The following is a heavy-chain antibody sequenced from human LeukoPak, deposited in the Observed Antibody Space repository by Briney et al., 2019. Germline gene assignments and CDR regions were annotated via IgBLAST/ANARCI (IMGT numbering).Heavy chain of an antibody. CDR3: PIIVSGRGCWFDP. J-gene: IGHJ5*02. CDR1: GYTFTGYY. CDR2: ISRNNGST. Sequence: ASVKVTCKGSGYTFTGYYMHWVRQPPGQGLEWMGLISRNNGSTSYAETVQRHVTRTSDTSISTAYVELSSLRPDDIAVCDSPIIVSGRGCWFDPWGRGTRVPVPS. D-gene: IGHD3-16*02. V-gene: IGHV1-2*02.